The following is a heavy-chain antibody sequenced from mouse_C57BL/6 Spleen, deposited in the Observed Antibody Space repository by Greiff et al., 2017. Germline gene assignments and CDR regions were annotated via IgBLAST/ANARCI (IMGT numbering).Heavy chain of an antibody. J-gene: IGHJ2*01. V-gene: IGHV1-82*01. Sequence: VKLMESGPELVKPGASVKISCKASGYAFSSSWMNWVKQRPGKGLEWIGRIYPGDGDTNYNGKFKGKATLTADKSSSTAYMQLSSLTSEDSAVYFCARNDYDDGFDYWGQGTTLTVSS. D-gene: IGHD2-4*01. CDR1: GYAFSSSW. CDR3: ARNDYDDGFDY. CDR2: IYPGDGDT.